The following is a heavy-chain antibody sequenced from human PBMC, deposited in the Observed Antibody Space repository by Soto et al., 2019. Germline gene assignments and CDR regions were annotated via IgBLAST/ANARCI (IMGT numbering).Heavy chain of an antibody. CDR3: ASDLSGRAGL. Sequence: GGCLRLSCAASGFTFSSYWMHWVRQAPGKGLVWVSRMNEDGGTTDYADSVKGRFTISRDNAKNTLYLQMNSLRVEDTAVYYCASDLSGRAGLWGRGTPVPDS. V-gene: IGHV3-74*01. J-gene: IGHJ6*02. CDR1: GFTFSSYW. CDR2: MNEDGGTT. D-gene: IGHD3-10*01.